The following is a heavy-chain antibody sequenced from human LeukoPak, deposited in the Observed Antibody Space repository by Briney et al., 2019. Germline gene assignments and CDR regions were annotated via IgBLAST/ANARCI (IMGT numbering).Heavy chain of an antibody. J-gene: IGHJ4*02. Sequence: GGSLRLSCAASGFTFSSYEMNWVRQAPGKGLEWVSYISSSGSTIYYADSVKGRFTISRDNAKNSLYLQMNSLRAEDTAVYYCARAHNWKYGTFDYWGQGALVTVSS. CDR1: GFTFSSYE. V-gene: IGHV3-48*03. CDR2: ISSSGSTI. D-gene: IGHD1-7*01. CDR3: ARAHNWKYGTFDY.